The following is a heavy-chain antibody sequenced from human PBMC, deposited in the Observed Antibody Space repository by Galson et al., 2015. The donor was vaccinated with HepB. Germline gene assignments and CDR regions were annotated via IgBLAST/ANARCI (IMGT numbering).Heavy chain of an antibody. J-gene: IGHJ3*02. D-gene: IGHD6-13*01. Sequence: SLRLSCAASGFTVSSNYMSWVRQAPGKGLEWVSVIYSGGSTYYADSVKGRFTISRDNSKNTLYLQMNSLRAEDTAVYYCVGSWYGKNDAFDIWGQGTMVTVSS. V-gene: IGHV3-66*01. CDR3: VGSWYGKNDAFDI. CDR2: IYSGGST. CDR1: GFTVSSNY.